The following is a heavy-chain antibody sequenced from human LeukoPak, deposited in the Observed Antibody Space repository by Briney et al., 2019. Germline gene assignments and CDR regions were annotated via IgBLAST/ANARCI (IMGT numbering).Heavy chain of an antibody. Sequence: SETLSLTCFVSGDSITSRSFYWGWIRQPPGKNLEWIGNVYFNGRTSYNPSLKTRVTISVDTSRNHFSLKLTSVTAADTAVYYCARRGNGCFYYFDDWGQGTLVTVSS. CDR2: VYFNGRT. D-gene: IGHD2-8*01. J-gene: IGHJ4*02. V-gene: IGHV4-39*02. CDR1: GDSITSRSFY. CDR3: ARRGNGCFYYFDD.